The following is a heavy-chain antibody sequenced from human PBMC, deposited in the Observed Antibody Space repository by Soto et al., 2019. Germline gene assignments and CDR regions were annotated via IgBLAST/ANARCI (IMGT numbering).Heavy chain of an antibody. CDR2: IYHSGST. J-gene: IGHJ6*02. V-gene: IGHV4-4*02. Sequence: QVQLQESGPGLVKPSGTLSLTCAVSGGSISSSNWWSWVRQPPGKGLEWIGEIYHSGSTNCNPSLKSRVTISVDKSKNQFSLKLSSVTAADTAVYYCARLHYYDSSYYYYGMDVWGQGTTVTVSS. CDR1: GGSISSSNW. CDR3: ARLHYYDSSYYYYGMDV. D-gene: IGHD3-22*01.